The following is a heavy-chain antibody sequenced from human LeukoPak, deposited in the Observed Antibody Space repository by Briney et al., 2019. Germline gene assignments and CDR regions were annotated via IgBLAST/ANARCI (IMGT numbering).Heavy chain of an antibody. CDR3: AREHDSSGYYLGPFDY. D-gene: IGHD3-22*01. CDR1: GFTFSSYS. J-gene: IGHJ4*02. Sequence: GGSLRLSCAASGFTFSSYSMNWVRQAPGKGLEWVSSISSSSSYIYYADSVKGRFTISRDNAKNSLYLQMNSLRAEDTAVYYCAREHDSSGYYLGPFDYWGQGTLVTVSS. CDR2: ISSSSSYI. V-gene: IGHV3-21*01.